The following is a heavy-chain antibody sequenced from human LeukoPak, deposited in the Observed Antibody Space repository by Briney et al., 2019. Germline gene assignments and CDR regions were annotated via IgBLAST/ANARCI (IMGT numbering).Heavy chain of an antibody. D-gene: IGHD3-22*01. CDR1: GYTFTSYG. CDR3: ARDSYDSSGYEGGAYYYYYMDV. CDR2: ISAYNGNT. J-gene: IGHJ6*03. V-gene: IGHV1-18*01. Sequence: GASVKVSCKASGYTFTSYGISWVRQAPGQGLEWMGWISAYNGNTNYAQKLQGRVTMTTDTSTSTAYMELRSLRSDDTAVYYCARDSYDSSGYEGGAYYYYYMDVWGKGTTVTVSS.